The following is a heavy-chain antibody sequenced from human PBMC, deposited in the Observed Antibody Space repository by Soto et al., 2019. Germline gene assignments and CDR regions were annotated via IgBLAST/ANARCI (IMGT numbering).Heavy chain of an antibody. CDR1: GYTFTSYG. V-gene: IGHV1-18*04. Sequence: ASVKVSCKASGYTFTSYGISWVRQAPGQGLEWMGWISAYNGNTNYAQKLQGRVTMTTDTSTSTAYMELRSLRSDDTAVYYCARDFDNSSGYYGPVDVWGQGTTVTVYS. CDR2: ISAYNGNT. CDR3: ARDFDNSSGYYGPVDV. J-gene: IGHJ6*02. D-gene: IGHD3-22*01.